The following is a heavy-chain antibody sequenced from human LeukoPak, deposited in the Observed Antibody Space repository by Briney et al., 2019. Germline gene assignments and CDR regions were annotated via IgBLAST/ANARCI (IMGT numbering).Heavy chain of an antibody. CDR3: ASRPDYGDYYFDY. CDR1: GGSISSGGYY. J-gene: IGHJ4*02. CDR2: IYYSGST. Sequence: SETLSLTCTVSGGSISSGGYYWSWIRQHPGKGQEWIGYIYYSGSTYYNPSLKSRVTISVDTSKNQFSLKLSSVTAADTAVYYCASRPDYGDYYFDYWGQGTLVTVSS. D-gene: IGHD4-17*01. V-gene: IGHV4-31*03.